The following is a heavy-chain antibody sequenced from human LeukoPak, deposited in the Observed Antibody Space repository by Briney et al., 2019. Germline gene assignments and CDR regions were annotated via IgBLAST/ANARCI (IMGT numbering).Heavy chain of an antibody. Sequence: GGSLRLSCAASGFTFSSYSMNWVRQAPGKGLEWVSSISSSSSYIYYADSVEGRFTISRDNAKNSLYLQMNSLRAEDTAVYYCARILLNAFDIWGQGTMVTVSS. D-gene: IGHD3-10*01. CDR1: GFTFSSYS. CDR3: ARILLNAFDI. J-gene: IGHJ3*02. V-gene: IGHV3-21*01. CDR2: ISSSSSYI.